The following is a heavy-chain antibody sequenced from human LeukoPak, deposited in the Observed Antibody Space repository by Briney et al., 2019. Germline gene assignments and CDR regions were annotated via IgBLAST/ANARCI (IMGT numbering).Heavy chain of an antibody. CDR3: ARHRTPYYYDSSGYCRYNWFDP. V-gene: IGHV5-51*01. J-gene: IGHJ5*02. Sequence: GESLKISCKGSGYSFTSYWIGWVRQMPGKGLEWMGIIYPGDSDTRYSPSFQGQVTISADKSISTAYLQWSSLKASDTAMYYCARHRTPYYYDSSGYCRYNWFDPWGQGTLVTVSS. CDR1: GYSFTSYW. CDR2: IYPGDSDT. D-gene: IGHD3-22*01.